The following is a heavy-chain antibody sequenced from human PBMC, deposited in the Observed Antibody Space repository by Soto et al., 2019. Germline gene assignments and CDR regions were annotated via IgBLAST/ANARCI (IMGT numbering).Heavy chain of an antibody. J-gene: IGHJ4*02. CDR2: IIPIFGTA. V-gene: IGHV1-69*13. D-gene: IGHD3-22*01. CDR3: ARVGYYDSSGYLDY. Sequence: ASVKVSCKASGGTFSSYAISWVRQAPGQGLEWVGGIIPIFGTANYAQKFQGRVTTTADESTSTAYMELSSLRSEDTAVYYCARVGYYDSSGYLDYWGQGTLVTVSS. CDR1: GGTFSSYA.